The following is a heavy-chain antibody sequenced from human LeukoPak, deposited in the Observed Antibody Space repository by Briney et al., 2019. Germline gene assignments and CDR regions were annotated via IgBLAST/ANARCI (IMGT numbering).Heavy chain of an antibody. V-gene: IGHV3-30*04. J-gene: IGHJ1*01. CDR1: GFTFSSYA. D-gene: IGHD4-11*01. CDR3: AKVGPLQGFSEYFQH. CDR2: ISYDGSNK. Sequence: GGSLRLSCAASGFTFSSYAMHWVRQAPGKGLEWVAVISYDGSNKYYADSVKGRFTISRDNSKNTLYLQMNSLRAEDTAVYYCAKVGPLQGFSEYFQHWGQGTLVTVSS.